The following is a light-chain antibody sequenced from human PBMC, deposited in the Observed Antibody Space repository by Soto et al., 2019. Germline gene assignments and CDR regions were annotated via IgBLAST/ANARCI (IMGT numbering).Light chain of an antibody. J-gene: IGLJ1*01. Sequence: QSVLTQPASVSGSPGQSITISCTGTSSDVGGYNYVSWYQQYPGKAPKLMIYHVSNRPSGVSNRFSGSKSGNSASLTISGLQAEDEADYYCSSYTSTSTYVFGTGT. CDR1: SSDVGGYNY. V-gene: IGLV2-14*01. CDR3: SSYTSTSTYV. CDR2: HVS.